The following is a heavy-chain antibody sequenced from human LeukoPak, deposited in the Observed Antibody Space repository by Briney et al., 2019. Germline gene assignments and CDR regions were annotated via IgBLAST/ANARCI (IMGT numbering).Heavy chain of an antibody. CDR2: IYYSGST. V-gene: IGHV4-59*12. CDR3: AREGSEPYYMDV. CDR1: GGSISSYY. J-gene: IGHJ6*03. Sequence: SETLSLTCTVSGGSISSYYWSWIRQPPGKGLEWIGYIYYSGSTNYNPSLKSRVTISVDKSKNQFSLKLSSVTAADTAVYYCAREGSEPYYMDVWGKGTTVTVSS.